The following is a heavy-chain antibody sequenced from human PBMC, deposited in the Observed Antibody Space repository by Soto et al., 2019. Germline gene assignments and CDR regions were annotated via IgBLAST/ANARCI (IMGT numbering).Heavy chain of an antibody. CDR2: IHHSGST. D-gene: IGHD6-6*01. V-gene: IGHV4-59*01. J-gene: IGHJ4*02. Sequence: SETLSLTCAVSGGSINTYYWSWVRQPPGKGLEWIGNIHHSGSTNYNPSLNSRVTISIDTSKNKLSLWLNSVTAADTAVYYCARGTHAVTVAARRLFDYWGQGTLVTVSS. CDR1: GGSINTYY. CDR3: ARGTHAVTVAARRLFDY.